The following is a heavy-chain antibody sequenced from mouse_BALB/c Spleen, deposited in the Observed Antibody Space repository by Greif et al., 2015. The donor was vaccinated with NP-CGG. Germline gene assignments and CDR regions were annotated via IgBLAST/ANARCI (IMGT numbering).Heavy chain of an antibody. CDR3: ARGGLRQGAWFAY. V-gene: IGHV14-1*02. D-gene: IGHD2-2*01. CDR2: IDPENGNT. J-gene: IGHJ3*01. Sequence: VQLKQSGAELVRPGALVKLSCKASGFNIKDYYMHWVKQRPEQGLEWIGWIDPENGNTIYDPKFQGKASITADTSSNPAYLQLSSLTSEDTAVYYFARGGLRQGAWFAYWGQGTLVTVSA. CDR1: GFNIKDYY.